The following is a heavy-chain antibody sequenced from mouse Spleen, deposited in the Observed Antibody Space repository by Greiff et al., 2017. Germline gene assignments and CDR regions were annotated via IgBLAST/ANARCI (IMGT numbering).Heavy chain of an antibody. D-gene: IGHD1-1*01. Sequence: EVMLVESGGGLVKPGGSLKLSCAASGFTFSSYAMSWVRQTPEKRLEWVATISSGGSYTYYPDSVKGRFTISRDNAKNTLYLQMSSLRSEDTAMYYCARRTTVDYWGQGTTLTVSS. V-gene: IGHV5-9-1*01. J-gene: IGHJ2*01. CDR2: ISSGGSYT. CDR3: ARRTTVDY. CDR1: GFTFSSYA.